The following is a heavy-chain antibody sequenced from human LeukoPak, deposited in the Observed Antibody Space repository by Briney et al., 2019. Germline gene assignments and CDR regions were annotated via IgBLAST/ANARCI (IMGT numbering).Heavy chain of an antibody. Sequence: ASVKVSCKASGYTFTGYYMHWVRQAPGQGLEWMGWINPNSGGTNYAQKFQGRVTMTRDTSNSTAYMELSRLRSDDPAVYYWARGGIGITFGGVIVDWGQGTLVTVSS. J-gene: IGHJ4*02. V-gene: IGHV1-2*02. D-gene: IGHD3-16*02. CDR3: ARGGIGITFGGVIVD. CDR1: GYTFTGYY. CDR2: INPNSGGT.